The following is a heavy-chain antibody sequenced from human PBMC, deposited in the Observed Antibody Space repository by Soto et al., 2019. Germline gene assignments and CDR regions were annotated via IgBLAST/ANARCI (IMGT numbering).Heavy chain of an antibody. J-gene: IGHJ6*02. CDR1: GGTFSSYT. Sequence: QVQLVQSGAEVKKPGSSVKVSCKASGGTFSSYTISWVRQAPGQGLEWMGRIIPILGIANYAQKFQGRVTITADKSTSTAYMELSSLRSEDTAVYYCARANAIGSDGMDGWGQGTTVPVS. V-gene: IGHV1-69*02. D-gene: IGHD3-10*01. CDR2: IIPILGIA. CDR3: ARANAIGSDGMDG.